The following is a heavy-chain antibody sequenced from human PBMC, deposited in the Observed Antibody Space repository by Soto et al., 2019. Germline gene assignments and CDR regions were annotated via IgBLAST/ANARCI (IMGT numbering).Heavy chain of an antibody. CDR1: GDSVSSNRAA. Sequence: SQTLSLTCALSGDSVSSNRAAWNWIRQSPSRGLEWLGRTYYRSKWYNDYAVSVKSRITINPDTSKNQFSLQLNSVTPEDTAVYYCARDTIAVAGRGIFDYSGQRTLVAVSS. CDR3: ARDTIAVAGRGIFDY. J-gene: IGHJ4*02. D-gene: IGHD6-19*01. V-gene: IGHV6-1*01. CDR2: TYYRSKWYN.